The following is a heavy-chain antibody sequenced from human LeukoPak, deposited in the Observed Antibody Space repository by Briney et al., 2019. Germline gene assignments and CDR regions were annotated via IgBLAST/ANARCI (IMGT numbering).Heavy chain of an antibody. CDR2: INPDNGNT. V-gene: IGHV1-3*03. CDR1: GYSFTNHD. J-gene: IGHJ4*02. CDR3: ARERPSGYSYGPFDY. D-gene: IGHD5-18*01. Sequence: ASVKVSCKASGYSFTNHDIHWVRQAPGQRLEWMGCINPDNGNTKYSQEFQGRVTITRDTSATTAYMELSSLRSEDMAVYYCARERPSGYSYGPFDYWGQGTLVTVSS.